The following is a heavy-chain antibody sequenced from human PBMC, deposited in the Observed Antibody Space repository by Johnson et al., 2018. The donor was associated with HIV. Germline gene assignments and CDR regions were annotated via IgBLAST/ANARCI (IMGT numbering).Heavy chain of an antibody. Sequence: VQLVESGGGLAKPAWSPRLSCAASQFTFSTYYMNCVRQAPGNGLELVGQVNPNGGSTYLIDSGKDRFNISTSNARNTLHLQMNSLKTEDTAVYYCARGPTRFAAFDIWGQGTMVTVSS. CDR2: VNPNGGST. CDR3: ARGPTRFAAFDI. V-gene: IGHV3-25*03. D-gene: IGHD3-10*01. J-gene: IGHJ3*02. CDR1: QFTFSTYY.